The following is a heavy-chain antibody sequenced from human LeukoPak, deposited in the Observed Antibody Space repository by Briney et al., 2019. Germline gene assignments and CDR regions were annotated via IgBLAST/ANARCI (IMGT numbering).Heavy chain of an antibody. V-gene: IGHV4-34*01. D-gene: IGHD5-24*01. Sequence: SQALSLTCAVYGGSISDYYWSWIRQPPGKGLEWIGEIHPSGSTNYNPSLKSRVTISVDTSKNQFSLKLNSVTAADTAVYYCSRGRDAYKGGNYWGQGTLVTVSS. CDR3: SRGRDAYKGGNY. CDR2: IHPSGST. CDR1: GGSISDYY. J-gene: IGHJ4*02.